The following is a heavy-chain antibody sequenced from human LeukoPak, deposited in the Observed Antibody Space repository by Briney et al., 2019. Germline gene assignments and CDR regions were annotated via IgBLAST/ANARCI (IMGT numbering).Heavy chain of an antibody. V-gene: IGHV4-4*08. CDR3: ARGGGGYRNGFLGPD. Sequence: SETLSLTCTVSGGSISSYYWSWIRQPAGKGLEWIGYIYHSGSTKYNPSLKSRVTMSVDTSKNQFSLKLSSVTAADTAVYYCARGGGGYRNGFLGPDWGQGTLVTVSS. CDR2: IYHSGST. J-gene: IGHJ4*02. CDR1: GGSISSYY. D-gene: IGHD5-18*01.